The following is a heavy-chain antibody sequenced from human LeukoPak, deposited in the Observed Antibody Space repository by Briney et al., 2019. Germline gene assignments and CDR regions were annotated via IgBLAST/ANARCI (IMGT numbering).Heavy chain of an antibody. J-gene: IGHJ4*02. CDR3: AKDRSSGGIFDY. CDR1: GFTFSSYW. V-gene: IGHV3-74*01. CDR2: IYSDGIST. Sequence: GGSLRLSCAASGFTFSSYWMHWVRQAPGKGLVWVSRIYSDGISTSYADSVKGRFTISRDNAKNTLYLQMNSLKAEDTAVYYCAKDRSSGGIFDYWGQGILVTVSS. D-gene: IGHD6-25*01.